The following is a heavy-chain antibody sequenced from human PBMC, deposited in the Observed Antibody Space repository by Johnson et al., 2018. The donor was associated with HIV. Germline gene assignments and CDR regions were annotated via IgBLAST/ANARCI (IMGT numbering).Heavy chain of an antibody. CDR3: AKDVGNYWPDSFDI. V-gene: IGHV3-30*02. Sequence: QVQLVESGGGVVQPGGSLRLSCAASGFTFSSYGMHWVRQAPGKGLEWVAFIRYDGSNKYYADPVQGRFTISRDKSENTLYLQMNSLRDEDTAVYYCAKDVGNYWPDSFDIWGQGTMVTVSS. CDR2: IRYDGSNK. D-gene: IGHD3-22*01. CDR1: GFTFSSYG. J-gene: IGHJ3*02.